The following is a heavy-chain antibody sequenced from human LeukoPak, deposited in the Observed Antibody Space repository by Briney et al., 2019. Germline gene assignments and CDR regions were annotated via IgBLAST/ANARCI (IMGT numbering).Heavy chain of an antibody. J-gene: IGHJ4*02. CDR2: IKSKADGETT. CDR1: GFTFSSYG. D-gene: IGHD4-17*01. CDR3: TTGGSVITVTRSYDF. V-gene: IGHV3-15*01. Sequence: PGGSLRLSCAASGFTFSSYGMSWVRQAPGKGLEWVGRIKSKADGETTDYAAPVQGRFIVSRDDSTATLYLQMNSLQTEDTAVYYCTTGGSVITVTRSYDFWGQGTLVTVSS.